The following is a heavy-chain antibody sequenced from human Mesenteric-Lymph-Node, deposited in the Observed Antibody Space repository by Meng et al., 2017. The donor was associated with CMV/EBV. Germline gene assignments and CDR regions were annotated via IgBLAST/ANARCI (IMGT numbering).Heavy chain of an antibody. Sequence: GESLKISCAASGFTFSSYGMHWVRQAPGKGLEWVAFIRYDGSNKYYADSVKGRFTISRDNSKNTLYLQMNSLRAEDTAVYYCVRGYCSSETCYPGGWFDPWGQGTLVTVSS. CDR3: VRGYCSSETCYPGGWFDP. D-gene: IGHD2-15*01. CDR1: GFTFSSYG. J-gene: IGHJ5*02. V-gene: IGHV3-30*02. CDR2: IRYDGSNK.